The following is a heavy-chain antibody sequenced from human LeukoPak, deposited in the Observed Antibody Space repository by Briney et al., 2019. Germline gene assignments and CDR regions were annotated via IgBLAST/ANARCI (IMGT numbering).Heavy chain of an antibody. CDR1: GGSFSGYY. Sequence: SETLSLTCAVYGGSFSGYYWSWIRQPPGKGLEWIGEINHSGSTNYNPSLKSRVTISVDTSKNQFSLKLSSVTAADTAVYYCARSPGRSGYYRPNYYYYGMDVWGQGTTVTVSS. CDR2: INHSGST. J-gene: IGHJ6*02. CDR3: ARSPGRSGYYRPNYYYYGMDV. D-gene: IGHD3-3*01. V-gene: IGHV4-34*01.